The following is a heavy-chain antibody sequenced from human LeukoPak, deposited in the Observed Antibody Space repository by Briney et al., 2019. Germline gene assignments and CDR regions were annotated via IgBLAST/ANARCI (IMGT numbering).Heavy chain of an antibody. CDR2: ISYTGSNK. V-gene: IGHV3-30*18. D-gene: IGHD5-24*01. CDR1: GFTFSRYG. J-gene: IGHJ4*02. Sequence: GGSLRLSCATSGFTFSRYGMHWVRQAPGKGLEWVAVISYTGSNKYYADSVKGRFTISRDNSKNTLYLQMNSLRAEDTAVYYCANDPEMATITGDYWGQGTLVTVSS. CDR3: ANDPEMATITGDY.